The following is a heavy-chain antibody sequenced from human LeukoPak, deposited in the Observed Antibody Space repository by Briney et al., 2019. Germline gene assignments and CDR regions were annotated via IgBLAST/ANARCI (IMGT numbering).Heavy chain of an antibody. V-gene: IGHV3-21*01. J-gene: IGHJ4*02. Sequence: PGGSLRLSCAASGFTFSSYSMNWVRQAPGKGLEWVSSISSSSSYIYYADSVKGRFTISRDNAKNSLYLQMNSLRAEDTAVYYYARGYGYYDSSGYSNYLDYWGQGTLVTVSS. D-gene: IGHD3-22*01. CDR3: ARGYGYYDSSGYSNYLDY. CDR1: GFTFSSYS. CDR2: ISSSSSYI.